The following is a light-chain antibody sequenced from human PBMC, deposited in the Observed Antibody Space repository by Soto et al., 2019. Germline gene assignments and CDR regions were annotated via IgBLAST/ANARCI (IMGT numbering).Light chain of an antibody. CDR3: VLYLGSGIWV. Sequence: QTVVTQEPSFSVSPGGTVTLTCGLSSGSVSASYGPSWYQQTPGRAPRRLIYSAYTRSSGVPDRFSGSILGNKAALTITGAQADDESDYYCVLYLGSGIWVFGGGTKLTVL. CDR2: SAY. V-gene: IGLV8-61*01. CDR1: SGSVSASYG. J-gene: IGLJ3*02.